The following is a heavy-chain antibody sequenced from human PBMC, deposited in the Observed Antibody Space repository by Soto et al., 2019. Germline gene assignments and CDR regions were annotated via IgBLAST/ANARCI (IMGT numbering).Heavy chain of an antibody. D-gene: IGHD1-26*01. CDR2: IRSKANSYAT. Sequence: HPGGSLRLSCAASGFTFSGSALHWVRQASGKGLEWVGRIRSKANSYATAYAASVKGRFTISRDDSKNTAYLQMNSLKTEDTAVYYCTRPYGIVGATHGWGQGTVVTVSS. V-gene: IGHV3-73*01. CDR1: GFTFSGSA. CDR3: TRPYGIVGATHG. J-gene: IGHJ4*02.